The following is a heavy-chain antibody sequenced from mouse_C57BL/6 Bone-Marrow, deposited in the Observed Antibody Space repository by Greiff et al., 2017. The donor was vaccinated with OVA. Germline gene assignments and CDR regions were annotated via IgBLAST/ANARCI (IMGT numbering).Heavy chain of an antibody. CDR2: INPSNGGT. D-gene: IGHD1-1*01. J-gene: IGHJ4*01. CDR1: GYTFTSYW. Sequence: QVQLQQPGTELVKPGASVKLSCKASGYTFTSYWMHWVKQRPGQGLEWIGNINPSNGGTNYNEKFKSKATLTVDKSSSRAYMQLSSLTSEDSAVYYRARRGYGHYAMDYWGQGTSVTVSS. CDR3: ARRGYGHYAMDY. V-gene: IGHV1-53*01.